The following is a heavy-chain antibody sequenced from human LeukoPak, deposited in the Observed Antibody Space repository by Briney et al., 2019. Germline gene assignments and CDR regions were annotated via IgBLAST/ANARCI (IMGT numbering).Heavy chain of an antibody. Sequence: GGSLRLSCAASGFTFSSYSMNWVRQAPGKGLEWVSSISSSSSYIYYADSVKGRFTISRDNAKNSLYLQMNSLRAEDTAVYYCARDLGYSSSWTRWFDPWGQGTLVTVSS. CDR3: ARDLGYSSSWTRWFDP. V-gene: IGHV3-21*01. D-gene: IGHD6-13*01. J-gene: IGHJ5*02. CDR1: GFTFSSYS. CDR2: ISSSSSYI.